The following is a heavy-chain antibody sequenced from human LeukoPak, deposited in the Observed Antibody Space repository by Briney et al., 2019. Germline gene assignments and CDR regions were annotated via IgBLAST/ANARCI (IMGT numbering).Heavy chain of an antibody. CDR1: GYTFTSYG. V-gene: IGHV1-18*04. J-gene: IGHJ4*02. CDR3: ARESYYYGSGSYDDFDH. D-gene: IGHD3-10*01. Sequence: ASVKVSCKASGYTFTSYGISWVRQAPGQGLEWMGWISAYNGNTNYAQKLQGRVTMTTDTSTSTAYMELRSLRSDDTAVYYCARESYYYGSGSYDDFDHWGQGTLVTVSS. CDR2: ISAYNGNT.